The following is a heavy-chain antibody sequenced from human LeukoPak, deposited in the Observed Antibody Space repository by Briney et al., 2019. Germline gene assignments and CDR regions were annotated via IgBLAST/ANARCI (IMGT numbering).Heavy chain of an antibody. Sequence: SETLSLTCTVSGGSISSSSYYWGWIRRPPGKGLEWIGSIYYSGSTYYNPSLKSRVTISVDTSKNQFSLKLSSVTAADTAVYYCARSFFVGSGWSERDYYYGMDVWGQGTTVTVSS. CDR2: IYYSGST. J-gene: IGHJ6*02. CDR3: ARSFFVGSGWSERDYYYGMDV. V-gene: IGHV4-39*07. D-gene: IGHD6-19*01. CDR1: GGSISSSSYY.